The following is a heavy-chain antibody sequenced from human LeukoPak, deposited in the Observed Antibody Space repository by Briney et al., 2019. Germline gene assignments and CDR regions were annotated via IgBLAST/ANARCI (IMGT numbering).Heavy chain of an antibody. CDR2: MNWNGDST. J-gene: IGHJ4*02. D-gene: IGHD2-15*01. V-gene: IGHV3-20*04. CDR1: GFTFDDYA. Sequence: GGSLRLSCSASGFTFDDYAMSWVRQAPGKGLEWVSSMNWNGDSTSYADSVKGRFTISRDNAKNFLYLQMNSLRAEDTAFYYCASGEVVASRPFFDYWGQGTLVTVSS. CDR3: ASGEVVASRPFFDY.